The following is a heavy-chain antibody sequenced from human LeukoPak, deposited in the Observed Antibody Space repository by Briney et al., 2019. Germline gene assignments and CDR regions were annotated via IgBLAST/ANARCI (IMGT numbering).Heavy chain of an antibody. D-gene: IGHD3-16*02. V-gene: IGHV1-69*05. CDR1: GGTFSSYA. J-gene: IGHJ3*02. Sequence: SVKVSCKASGGTFSSYAISWVRQAPGQGLEWMGGIIPIFGTADYAQKFQGRVTITTDESTSTAYMELSSLRSEDTAVYYCARVSGVMVEREGAFDIWGQGTMVTVSS. CDR3: ARVSGVMVEREGAFDI. CDR2: IIPIFGTA.